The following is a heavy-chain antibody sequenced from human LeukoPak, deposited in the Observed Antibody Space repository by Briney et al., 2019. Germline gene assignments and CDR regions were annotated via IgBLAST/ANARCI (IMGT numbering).Heavy chain of an antibody. CDR2: ISSSSSYI. CDR1: GFTFSSYS. J-gene: IGHJ4*02. V-gene: IGHV3-21*01. Sequence: GGSLRLSCAASGFTFSSYSMNWVRQAPGKGLEWVSSISSSSSYIYHADSVKGRFTISRDNAKNPLYLQMNSLRAEDTAVYYCARDFHSGVRGVILKYFDYWGQGTLVTVSS. CDR3: ARDFHSGVRGVILKYFDY. D-gene: IGHD3-10*01.